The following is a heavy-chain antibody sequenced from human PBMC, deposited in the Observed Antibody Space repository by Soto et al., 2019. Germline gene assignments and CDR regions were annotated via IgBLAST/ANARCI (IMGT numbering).Heavy chain of an antibody. V-gene: IGHV3-30-3*01. CDR3: ARDLYYDSSGYYPDY. J-gene: IGHJ4*02. CDR2: ISYDGSNK. CDR1: GFTFSSYA. Sequence: GGSLRLSCAASGFTFSSYAMHWVRQAPGKGLEWVAVISYDGSNKYYADSVKGRFTISRDNSKNTLYLQMNSLRAEDTAVYYCARDLYYDSSGYYPDYWGQGTLVTVSS. D-gene: IGHD3-22*01.